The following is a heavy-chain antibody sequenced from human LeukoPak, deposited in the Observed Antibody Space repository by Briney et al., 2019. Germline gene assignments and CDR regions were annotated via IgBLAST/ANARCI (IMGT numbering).Heavy chain of an antibody. CDR3: ARESRGARITSYAFDI. Sequence: SQTLSLTFAISGDSVSSNSAAWNWIRQSPSRGLEWLGRTYYRSKWYNVYATSVKSRLAIDPDTSKNQFSLQLDSVTPDDTAVYYCARESRGARITSYAFDIWGQGTMVTVSS. CDR2: TYYRSKWYN. V-gene: IGHV6-1*01. J-gene: IGHJ3*02. CDR1: GDSVSSNSAA. D-gene: IGHD2-15*01.